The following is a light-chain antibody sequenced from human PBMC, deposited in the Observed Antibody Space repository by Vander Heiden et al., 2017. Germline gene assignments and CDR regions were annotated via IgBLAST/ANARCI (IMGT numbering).Light chain of an antibody. CDR2: LNSDGSH. V-gene: IGLV4-69*01. CDR1: SRHSSYA. Sequence: QLVLTQSPSASASLGASVKLTCTLSSRHSSYAIAWHQQQPEKGPRYLMKLNSDGSHSKGDGIPDRFSGSSSGAEHYLTISSLQSEDEADYYCQTWGTGVVFGGGTKLTVL. J-gene: IGLJ2*01. CDR3: QTWGTGVV.